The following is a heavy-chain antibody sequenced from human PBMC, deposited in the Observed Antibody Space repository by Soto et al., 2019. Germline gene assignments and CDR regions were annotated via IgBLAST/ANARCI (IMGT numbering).Heavy chain of an antibody. J-gene: IGHJ6*02. CDR3: TPGPKYDILTDHWYGMEV. Sequence: EVQLVESGGGLVQPGGSLKLSCAASGLSFSGSAMHWVRQASGKGLEWVGRIRSKGNSYATAYAASVRGRFIISRDDSKNTAYLQMNSLKSEDTAVYYCTPGPKYDILTDHWYGMEVWGQGTTVTVSS. D-gene: IGHD3-9*01. CDR1: GLSFSGSA. CDR2: IRSKGNSYAT. V-gene: IGHV3-73*02.